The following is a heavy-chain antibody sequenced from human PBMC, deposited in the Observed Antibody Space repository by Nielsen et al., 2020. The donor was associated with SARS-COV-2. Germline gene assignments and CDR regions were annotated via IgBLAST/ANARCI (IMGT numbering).Heavy chain of an antibody. CDR1: GFTFSSYG. D-gene: IGHD3-9*01. V-gene: IGHV3-33*01. J-gene: IGHJ3*02. CDR3: ARGYYDILYAFDI. CDR2: IWYDGSNK. Sequence: GGSLRLSCAASGFTFSSYGMHWVRQAPGKGLEWVAVIWYDGSNKYYADSVKGRFTISRDNPKNTLYLQMNSLRAEDTAVYYCARGYYDILYAFDIWGQGTMVTVSS.